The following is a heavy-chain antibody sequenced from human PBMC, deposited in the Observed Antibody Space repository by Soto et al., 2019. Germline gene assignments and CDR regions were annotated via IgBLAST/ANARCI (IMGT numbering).Heavy chain of an antibody. CDR2: IYHAGSV. V-gene: IGHV4-38-2*02. J-gene: IGHJ6*02. Sequence: SETLSLTCSVSGTAIRKTGDYWAWIRQSPGKGLEGIGSIYHAGSVYYNPSLNSRVAVSLDTSKNHFSLKRTSVTAADTAVYYCARTFDYYGSDVWGQGTTVTVSS. CDR1: GTAIRKTGDY. CDR3: ARTFDYYGSDV.